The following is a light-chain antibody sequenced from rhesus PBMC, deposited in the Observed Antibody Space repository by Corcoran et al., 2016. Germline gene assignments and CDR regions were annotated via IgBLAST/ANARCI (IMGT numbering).Light chain of an antibody. Sequence: VMLTQSPATLSLSPGERATLSCRASQRVGSYLAWYHQKPGQAPRLLIYDASSRATGIPDRFSGSGSGIDFALTISSLEPEDVGVYYCYRHVSGWTFGLGTKVEIK. CDR3: YRHVSGWT. CDR2: DAS. CDR1: QRVGSY. V-gene: IGKV3-10*01. J-gene: IGKJ1*01.